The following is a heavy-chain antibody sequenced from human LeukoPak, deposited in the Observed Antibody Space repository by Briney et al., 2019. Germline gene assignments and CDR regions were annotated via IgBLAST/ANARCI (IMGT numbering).Heavy chain of an antibody. V-gene: IGHV4-39*01. CDR3: ARHSGSFYGQYDY. D-gene: IGHD1-26*01. J-gene: IGHJ4*02. CDR2: IYYSGTT. CDR1: GGSISSNSYY. Sequence: PSETLSLTCTVSGGSISSNSYYWGWIRQPPGKGLEWIGTIYYSGTTYYNPSLKSRVSISVDTPKNQFSLKLTSVTAADTAVYYCARHSGSFYGQYDYWGQGTLVTVSS.